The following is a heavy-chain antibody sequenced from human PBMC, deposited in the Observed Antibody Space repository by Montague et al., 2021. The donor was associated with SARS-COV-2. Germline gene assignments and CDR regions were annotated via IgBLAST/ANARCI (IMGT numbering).Heavy chain of an antibody. CDR3: ARARGRYFDSGSDNGLDS. CDR2: IYYTGNT. CDR1: GGSISPYY. Sequence: SETLSLTCTVSGGSISPYYWTWIRQPPGKGLEWIGYIYYTGNTKYKPSLKSRVTISVDTSKNQFSLNLKSVTAADTAVYYCARARGRYFDSGSDNGLDSWGQGTLVTVSS. V-gene: IGHV4-59*01. D-gene: IGHD3-10*01. J-gene: IGHJ5*01.